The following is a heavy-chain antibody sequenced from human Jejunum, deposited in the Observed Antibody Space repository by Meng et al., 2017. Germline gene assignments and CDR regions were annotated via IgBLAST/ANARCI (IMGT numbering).Heavy chain of an antibody. Sequence: QLQLQESGPGLVKPSETLSLTCPVPGGSISSSSYYWGWIRQPPGKGLEWIGSIYYSGSTYYNPSLKSRVTMSIDTSRKQISLMLSSVTAADTAVYYCARGPYTHGHFWYFDLWGRGTLVTSPQ. J-gene: IGHJ2*01. D-gene: IGHD5-18*01. CDR1: GGSISSSSYY. CDR3: ARGPYTHGHFWYFDL. CDR2: IYYSGST. V-gene: IGHV4-39*01.